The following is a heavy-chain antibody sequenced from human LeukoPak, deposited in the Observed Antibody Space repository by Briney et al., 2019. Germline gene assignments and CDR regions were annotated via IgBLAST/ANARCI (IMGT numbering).Heavy chain of an antibody. Sequence: SETLSLTCTVSGDSITNYFWSWIRQPPGKGLEWIGYIYYTGNTNYKPSLKSRVTISVDSSTNQFSLRLRSVTAADTAVYYCARGRVAYSAYYFDYWGRGTLVTVSS. CDR3: ARGRVAYSAYYFDY. J-gene: IGHJ4*02. CDR2: IYYTGNT. CDR1: GDSITNYF. V-gene: IGHV4-59*01. D-gene: IGHD2-15*01.